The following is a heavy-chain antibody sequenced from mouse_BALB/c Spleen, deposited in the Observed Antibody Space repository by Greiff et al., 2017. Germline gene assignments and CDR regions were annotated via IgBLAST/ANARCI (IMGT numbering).Heavy chain of an antibody. CDR2: ISYSGST. D-gene: IGHD1-1*01. CDR3: AREGSSHYYAMDY. Sequence: EVKLQESGPGLVKPSQSLSLTCTVTGYSITSDYAWTWIRQFPGNKLEWMGYISYSGSTSYNPSLKSRISITRDTSKNQFFLQLNSVTTEDTATYYCAREGSSHYYAMDYWGQGTSVTVSS. V-gene: IGHV3-2*02. CDR1: GYSITSDYA. J-gene: IGHJ4*01.